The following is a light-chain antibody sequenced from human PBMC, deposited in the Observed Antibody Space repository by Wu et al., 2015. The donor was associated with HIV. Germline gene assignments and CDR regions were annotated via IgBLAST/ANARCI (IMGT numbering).Light chain of an antibody. J-gene: IGKJ1*01. CDR2: GAS. CDR3: QQYNNWPRT. Sequence: EIMLTQSPGTLSLSPGERATLSCRASQSVGKYLAWFQQKPGQSPRLLIYGASTRATGIPARFSGSGSGTEFTLTISSLQSEDFAVYYCQQYNNWPRTFGQGTKVEIK. V-gene: IGKV3-15*01. CDR1: QSVGKY.